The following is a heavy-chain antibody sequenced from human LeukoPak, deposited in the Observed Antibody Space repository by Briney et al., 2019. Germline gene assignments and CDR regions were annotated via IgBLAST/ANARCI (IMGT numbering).Heavy chain of an antibody. Sequence: PGGSLRLSCAASGFTFSSYWMSWVRQAPGKGLEWVANIREDGNEKYYADSVKGQFTISRDNAKNSLFLQMDSLRAEDTAVYYCARVESGWSVLYWGQGTLVTVSS. CDR1: GFTFSSYW. CDR3: ARVESGWSVLY. V-gene: IGHV3-7*01. D-gene: IGHD6-19*01. CDR2: IREDGNEK. J-gene: IGHJ4*02.